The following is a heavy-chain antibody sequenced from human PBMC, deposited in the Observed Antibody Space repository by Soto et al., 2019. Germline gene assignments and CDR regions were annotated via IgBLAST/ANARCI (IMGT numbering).Heavy chain of an antibody. J-gene: IGHJ6*02. D-gene: IGHD1-26*01. CDR3: ASGTEVSPSWDV. Sequence: LSLTCTVSGGSISSGGYYWSWIRQHPGKGLEWIGYIYYSGSTYYNPSLKSRVTISVDTSKNQFSLKLSSVTAADTAAYYCASGTEVSPSWDVWGQGTTVTVS. CDR2: IYYSGST. V-gene: IGHV4-31*03. CDR1: GGSISSGGYY.